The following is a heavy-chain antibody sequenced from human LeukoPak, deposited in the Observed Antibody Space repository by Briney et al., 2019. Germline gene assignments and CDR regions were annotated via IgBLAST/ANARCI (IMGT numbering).Heavy chain of an antibody. J-gene: IGHJ4*02. CDR2: INHSGST. V-gene: IGHV4-34*01. CDR1: GGSFSGYY. Sequence: SETLSLTCAVYGGSFSGYYWSWIRQPPGKGLEWIREINHSGSTNYNPSLKSRVTISVDTSKNQFSLKLSSVTAADTAVYYCARLGAYYDILTGYLKTYYFDYWGQGTRVTVSS. D-gene: IGHD3-9*01. CDR3: ARLGAYYDILTGYLKTYYFDY.